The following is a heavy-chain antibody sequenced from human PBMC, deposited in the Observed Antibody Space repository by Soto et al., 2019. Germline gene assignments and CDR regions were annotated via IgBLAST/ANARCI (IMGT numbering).Heavy chain of an antibody. Sequence: QVQLQESGPGLVKPSQTLSLTCTVSGGSISSGDHYWSWIRQPPGKGLEWIGYIYYSGSTYYNPSLKSRVTISVDTTKNQFSLKLSSVTAADTAVYYCARSKSPYSDSSGYYDYFDYWGQGTLVTVSS. CDR3: ARSKSPYSDSSGYYDYFDY. CDR2: IYYSGST. CDR1: GGSISSGDHY. V-gene: IGHV4-30-4*01. D-gene: IGHD3-22*01. J-gene: IGHJ4*02.